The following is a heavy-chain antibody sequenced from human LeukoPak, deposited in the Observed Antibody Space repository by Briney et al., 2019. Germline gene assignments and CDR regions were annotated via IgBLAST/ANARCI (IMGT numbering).Heavy chain of an antibody. V-gene: IGHV3-23*01. D-gene: IGHD3-10*01. CDR3: VRDISGEKSFDY. CDR1: GFTFSSYA. J-gene: IGHJ4*02. Sequence: GGSLRLSCAASGFTFSSYAMSWVRQAPEKGLEWVSTISGSGGGTYYADSVKGRFTISRDNSKNTLSLQMNSLRAEDTAVYYCVRDISGEKSFDYWGQGTLVTVSS. CDR2: ISGSGGGT.